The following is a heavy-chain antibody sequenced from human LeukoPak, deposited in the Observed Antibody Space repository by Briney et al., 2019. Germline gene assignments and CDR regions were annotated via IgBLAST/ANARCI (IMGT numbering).Heavy chain of an antibody. D-gene: IGHD1-26*01. CDR3: TRDEEGASREFDY. CDR1: GFTFRSYE. V-gene: IGHV3-48*03. J-gene: IGHJ4*02. Sequence: GGSLTLSCEDSGFTFRSYEMNWVRQAPGKGLEWIAYLSSSGTTTFYADSVKGRFTISRDNAKNSLYLQMNSLRVEDTAVYYCTRDEEGASREFDYWGQGALVTVSS. CDR2: LSSSGTTT.